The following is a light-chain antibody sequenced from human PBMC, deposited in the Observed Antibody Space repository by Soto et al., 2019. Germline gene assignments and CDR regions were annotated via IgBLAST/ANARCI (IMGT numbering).Light chain of an antibody. CDR3: QKYDKSPRT. CDR2: AAS. CDR1: QGINHY. V-gene: IGKV1-27*01. Sequence: DIQMTQSPSSLSASVGDRVTITCRASQGINHYLAWYQQRPGEVPRLLIYAASTLQSGVPSRFSGSVSGTEFTLTISSLQPEDVATYYCQKYDKSPRTFGQGTRVDIK. J-gene: IGKJ1*01.